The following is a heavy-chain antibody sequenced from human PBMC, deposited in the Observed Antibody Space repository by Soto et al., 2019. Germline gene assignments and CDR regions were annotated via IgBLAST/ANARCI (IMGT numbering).Heavy chain of an antibody. D-gene: IGHD5-12*01. V-gene: IGHV3-21*01. J-gene: IGHJ4*02. CDR2: ISSSSSYI. CDR1: GFTFSSYS. Sequence: EVQLVESGGGLVKPGGSLRLSCAASGFTFSSYSMNWVRQAPGKGLEWVSSISSSSSYIYYADSVKGRFTIASDNAKTSLYLQMNSLRAEDTAVYYGARDVSKYIGYDFDYWGQGTLVTVSS. CDR3: ARDVSKYIGYDFDY.